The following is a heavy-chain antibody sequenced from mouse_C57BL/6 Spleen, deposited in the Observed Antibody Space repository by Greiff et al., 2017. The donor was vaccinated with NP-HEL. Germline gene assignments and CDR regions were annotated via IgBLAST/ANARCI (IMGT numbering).Heavy chain of an antibody. D-gene: IGHD1-1*01. CDR1: GYAFSSSW. J-gene: IGHJ2*01. Sequence: QVQLQQSGPELVKPGASVKISCKASGYAFSSSWMNWVKQRPGKGLEWIGRIYPGDGDTNYNGKFKGKATLTADKSSSTAYMQLSSLTSEDSAVYFCARWDLYGNYWGQGTTLTVSS. CDR2: IYPGDGDT. CDR3: ARWDLYGNY. V-gene: IGHV1-82*01.